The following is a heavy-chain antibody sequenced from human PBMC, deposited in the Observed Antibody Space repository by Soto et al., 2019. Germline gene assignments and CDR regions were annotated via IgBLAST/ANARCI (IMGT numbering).Heavy chain of an antibody. CDR2: IYYSGST. V-gene: IGHV4-31*03. D-gene: IGHD3-22*01. CDR3: ARKYYYDSSGYYYAFDI. J-gene: IGHJ3*02. CDR1: GGSISGGGYY. Sequence: SETLSLTCTVSGGSISGGGYYWSWIRQHPGKGLEWIGYIYYSGSTYYNPSLKSRVTISVDTSKNQFSLKLSSVTAADTAVYYCARKYYYDSSGYYYAFDIWGQGTMVTVSS.